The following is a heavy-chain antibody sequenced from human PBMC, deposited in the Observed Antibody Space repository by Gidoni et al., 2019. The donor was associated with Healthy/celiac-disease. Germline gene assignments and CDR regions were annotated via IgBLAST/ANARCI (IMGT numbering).Heavy chain of an antibody. CDR2: INHSGST. J-gene: IGHJ3*02. D-gene: IGHD3-10*01. CDR3: ARGTWSLWAFDI. CDR1: GGSFSGYY. V-gene: IGHV4-34*01. Sequence: QVQLQQWGAGLLKPSETLSLTCAVYGGSFSGYYWSWIRQPPGKGLEWIGEINHSGSTNYNPSLKSRVTISVDTSKNQFSLKLSSVTAADTAVYYCARGTWSLWAFDIWGQGTMVTVSS.